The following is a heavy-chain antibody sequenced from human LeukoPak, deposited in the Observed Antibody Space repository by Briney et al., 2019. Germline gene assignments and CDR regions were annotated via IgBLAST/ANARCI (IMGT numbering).Heavy chain of an antibody. Sequence: ASVKVSCKASGYTFTSYDINWVRQATGQGLEWMGWMNPNSGNTGYAQKFQGRVTMTRNTSISTAYMELSSLRSEDTAVYYCATPLDYYDSSGYHEGGDWGQGTLVTVSS. CDR2: MNPNSGNT. J-gene: IGHJ4*02. CDR1: GYTFTSYD. V-gene: IGHV1-8*01. CDR3: ATPLDYYDSSGYHEGGD. D-gene: IGHD3-22*01.